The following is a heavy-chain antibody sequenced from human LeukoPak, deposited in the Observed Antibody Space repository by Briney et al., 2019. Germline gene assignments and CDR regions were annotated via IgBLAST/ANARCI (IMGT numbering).Heavy chain of an antibody. Sequence: GASVKVSCKASGYTFTGYYIHWVRQAPGQGLEWMGWINPNSGGTNYAQKFLGRVTMTRDTSISTAYMELSRLRSDDTAVYYCARDDPWISEIGQDYYYYMDVWGRGTTVTVSS. CDR3: ARDDPWISEIGQDYYYYMDV. CDR1: GYTFTGYY. V-gene: IGHV1-2*02. D-gene: IGHD5-12*01. J-gene: IGHJ6*03. CDR2: INPNSGGT.